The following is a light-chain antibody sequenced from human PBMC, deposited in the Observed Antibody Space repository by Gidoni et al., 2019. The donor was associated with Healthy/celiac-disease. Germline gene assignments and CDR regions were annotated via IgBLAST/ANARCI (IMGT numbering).Light chain of an antibody. CDR1: QSLLHSNGYNF. CDR3: MQALQTPGT. J-gene: IGKJ1*01. CDR2: LGS. V-gene: IGKV2-28*01. Sequence: DIVMTQSPLSLPVTPGEPASISCRSSQSLLHSNGYNFLDWYLQKPGQSPQLLIYLGSNRASGVPDRFSGSGSGTDFTLKISRVEAEDVGVYYCMQALQTPGTFXQXTKVXIK.